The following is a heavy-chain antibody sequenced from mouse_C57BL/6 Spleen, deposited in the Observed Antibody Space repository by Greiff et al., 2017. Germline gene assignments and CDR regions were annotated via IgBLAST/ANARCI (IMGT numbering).Heavy chain of an antibody. D-gene: IGHD2-5*01. Sequence: VQLQQPGAELVRPGSSVKLSCKASGYTFTSYWMHWVKQRPIQGLEWIGNIDPSDSETHYNQKFKDKATLTVDKSSSTAYMQLSSLTSEDSAVYYCARHWPHSNWYFDVWGTGTTVTVSS. CDR1: GYTFTSYW. CDR3: ARHWPHSNWYFDV. V-gene: IGHV1-52*01. CDR2: IDPSDSET. J-gene: IGHJ1*03.